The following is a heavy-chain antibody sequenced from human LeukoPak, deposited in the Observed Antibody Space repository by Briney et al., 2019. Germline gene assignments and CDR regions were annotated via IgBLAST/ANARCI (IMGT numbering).Heavy chain of an antibody. Sequence: PGGSLRLSCAASGFTFSSYSMNWVRQAPGKGLEWVSYISSSSSTIYYADSVKGRFTISRDNAKNSLYLQMNSLRAEDTAVYYCARDKFRYCSSTSCFDIFDYWGQGTLVTVSS. CDR2: ISSSSSTI. CDR3: ARDKFRYCSSTSCFDIFDY. V-gene: IGHV3-48*01. CDR1: GFTFSSYS. J-gene: IGHJ4*02. D-gene: IGHD2-2*01.